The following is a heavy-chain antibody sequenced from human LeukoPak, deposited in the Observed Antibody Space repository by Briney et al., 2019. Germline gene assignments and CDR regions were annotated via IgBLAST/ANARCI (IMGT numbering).Heavy chain of an antibody. J-gene: IGHJ4*02. D-gene: IGHD6-13*01. CDR2: INPKSGAA. CDR3: ARGAEAETSPLDF. V-gene: IGHV1-2*02. CDR1: GYIFSDYY. Sequence: WASMKVSCKASGYIFSDYYMHWVRQAPGQGLGWLGWINPKSGAADYGQQFRGRVTMTRDTSINTDYMEMKRVTSDDTAVYYCARGAEAETSPLDFWGQGTLVIVS.